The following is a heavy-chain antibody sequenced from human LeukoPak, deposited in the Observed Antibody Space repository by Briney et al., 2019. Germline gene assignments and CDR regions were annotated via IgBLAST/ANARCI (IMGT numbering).Heavy chain of an antibody. CDR1: GFTFSSYG. Sequence: PGGSLRLSCAASGFTFSSYGMHWVRQAPGKGLEWVAVISYDGSNKYYADSVKGRFTISRDNSKNTLYLQMNSPRAEDTAVYYCAKSGQFFDYWGQGTLVTVSS. D-gene: IGHD5-24*01. CDR2: ISYDGSNK. J-gene: IGHJ4*02. CDR3: AKSGQFFDY. V-gene: IGHV3-30*18.